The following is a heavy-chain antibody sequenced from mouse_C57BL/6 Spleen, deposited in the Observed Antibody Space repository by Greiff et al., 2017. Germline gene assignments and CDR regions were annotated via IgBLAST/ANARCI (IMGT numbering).Heavy chain of an antibody. Sequence: VQLKESGAELVKPGASVKLSCTASGFNIKDFYMHWVKQRTEQGLEWIGRIAPEDGETKYAPKFQGKATITADPSSNTAYLQLSSLTSEDTAVYYCARYYYGSSYYAMDYWGQGTSGTVSS. CDR1: GFNIKDFY. V-gene: IGHV14-2*01. J-gene: IGHJ4*01. D-gene: IGHD1-1*01. CDR3: ARYYYGSSYYAMDY. CDR2: IAPEDGET.